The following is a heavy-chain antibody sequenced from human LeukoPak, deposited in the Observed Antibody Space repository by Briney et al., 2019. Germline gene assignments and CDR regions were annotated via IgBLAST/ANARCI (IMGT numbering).Heavy chain of an antibody. CDR1: GYTFTGCF. D-gene: IGHD5-18*01. J-gene: IGHJ4*02. CDR2: IDPNSDNI. Sequence: ASVKVSCKASGYTFTGCFIHYVRQAPGQGLEWMGWIDPNSDNIRYSETFKDRVTMTRDTSTNTAYMELSWLRSDDAAVYYCARSAYNYGYVYFDHWGQGTLVIVSS. V-gene: IGHV1-2*02. CDR3: ARSAYNYGYVYFDH.